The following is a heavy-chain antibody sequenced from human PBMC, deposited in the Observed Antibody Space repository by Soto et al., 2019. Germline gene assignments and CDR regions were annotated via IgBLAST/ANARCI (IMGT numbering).Heavy chain of an antibody. CDR2: LKPDGSEK. Sequence: EVHLVQSGGGLVQPGGSLRLSCAAAGFTLSIYWMSWVRQAPGKGLEWVANLKPDGSEKYYGDSVKGRFTISRDDAENSLYLQMNSLRVEDTAMYYCTRGAAVAGIDYWGQGTLVTVSS. J-gene: IGHJ4*02. CDR1: GFTLSIYW. CDR3: TRGAAVAGIDY. V-gene: IGHV3-7*03. D-gene: IGHD6-19*01.